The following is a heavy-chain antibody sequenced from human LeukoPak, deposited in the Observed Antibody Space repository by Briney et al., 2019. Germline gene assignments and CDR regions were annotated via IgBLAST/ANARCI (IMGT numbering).Heavy chain of an antibody. V-gene: IGHV4-38-2*02. Sequence: SETLSLTCTVSGYSISSGYYWGWIRQPPGKGLEWIATIYHSGSTYYNPSLKSRVTISADTSKNQLSLKLSSVTAADTAVYFCSRLSGYCTNGVCYTAFDYWGQGTLVTVSS. D-gene: IGHD2-8*01. J-gene: IGHJ4*02. CDR3: SRLSGYCTNGVCYTAFDY. CDR2: IYHSGST. CDR1: GYSISSGYY.